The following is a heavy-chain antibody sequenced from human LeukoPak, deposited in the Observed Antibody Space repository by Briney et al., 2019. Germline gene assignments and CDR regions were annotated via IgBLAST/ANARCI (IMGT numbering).Heavy chain of an antibody. V-gene: IGHV4-61*02. D-gene: IGHD3-10*01. J-gene: IGHJ4*02. CDR1: GGSISSGSYY. Sequence: PSETLSLTCTVSGGSISSGSYYWSWIRQPAGKGLEWIGRIYTSGSTNYNPSLKSRVSISVDTSKNQFSLKLSSVTAADTAVYYCARDGEGRGYFDYWGQGTLVTVSS. CDR3: ARDGEGRGYFDY. CDR2: IYTSGST.